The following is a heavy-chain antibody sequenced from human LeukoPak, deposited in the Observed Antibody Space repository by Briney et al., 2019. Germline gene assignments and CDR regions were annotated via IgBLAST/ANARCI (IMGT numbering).Heavy chain of an antibody. CDR3: ARVVDSGYGSWFDP. Sequence: PSETLSLTCTVSGGSISSYYWSWTRQPPGKGLEWIGYIYYSGSTNYNPSLKSRVTISVDTSKNQFSLKLSSVTAADTAVYYCARVVDSGYGSWFDPWGQGTLVTVSS. CDR2: IYYSGST. J-gene: IGHJ5*02. V-gene: IGHV4-59*01. CDR1: GGSISSYY. D-gene: IGHD5-12*01.